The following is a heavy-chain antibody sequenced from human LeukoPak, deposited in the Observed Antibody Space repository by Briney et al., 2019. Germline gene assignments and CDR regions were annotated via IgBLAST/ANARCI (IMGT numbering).Heavy chain of an antibody. V-gene: IGHV3-9*01. CDR3: AKVVSIAAAGDAFDI. J-gene: IGHJ3*02. Sequence: GGSLRLSCAASGFTFDDYAMHWVRQAPGKGLEWVSGISWNSGSIGYADSVKGRFTISRDNAKNSLYLQMNSLRAEDTALYYCAKVVSIAAAGDAFDIWGQGTMVTVSS. D-gene: IGHD6-13*01. CDR1: GFTFDDYA. CDR2: ISWNSGSI.